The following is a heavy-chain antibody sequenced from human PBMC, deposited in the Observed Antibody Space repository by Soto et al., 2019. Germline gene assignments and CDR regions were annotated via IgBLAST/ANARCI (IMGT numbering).Heavy chain of an antibody. V-gene: IGHV4-59*08. CDR1: GGSISSYY. Sequence: PSETLSLTCTVSGGSISSYYWSWIRQPPGKGLEWIGYIYYSGSTNYNPSLKSRVTISVDTSKNQFSLKLSSVTAADTAVYYCARHLRRYYMDVWGKGTTVTVS. CDR3: ARHLRRYYMDV. J-gene: IGHJ6*03. CDR2: IYYSGST.